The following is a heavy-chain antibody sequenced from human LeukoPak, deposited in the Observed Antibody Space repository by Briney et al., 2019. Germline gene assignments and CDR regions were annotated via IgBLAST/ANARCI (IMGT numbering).Heavy chain of an antibody. J-gene: IGHJ4*02. Sequence: PSETLSLTCSVSGGSINSYYWTWIRQPPGKGLEWIGYIYSSGSTKYNPSLKSRVTITIDTSKNQFSLKLSSVTAADTAVYYCARGRANYHSTGHYYWGQGILVTVSS. CDR3: ARGRANYHSTGHYY. V-gene: IGHV4-59*01. CDR1: GGSINSYY. D-gene: IGHD3-22*01. CDR2: IYSSGST.